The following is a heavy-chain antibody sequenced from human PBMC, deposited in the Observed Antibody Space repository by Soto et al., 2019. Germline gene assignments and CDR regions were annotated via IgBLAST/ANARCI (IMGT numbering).Heavy chain of an antibody. CDR2: IYADGAT. CDR3: ARDDSFLGAPFHY. J-gene: IGHJ4*02. D-gene: IGHD3-16*01. CDR1: GFTVSSSS. Sequence: EVELVETGGGLIQPGGSLRLSCAASGFTVSSSSMSWVRQAPGKGLEWVSLIYADGATYYGDSVKGRFTISRDTSKNTLSLQMTSLRADETAVYYCARDDSFLGAPFHYWGQGTLVTVSS. V-gene: IGHV3-53*02.